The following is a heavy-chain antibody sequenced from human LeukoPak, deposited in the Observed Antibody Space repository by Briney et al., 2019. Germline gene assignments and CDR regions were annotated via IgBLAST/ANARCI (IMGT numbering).Heavy chain of an antibody. CDR1: GFTFSDYY. D-gene: IGHD4-17*01. J-gene: IGHJ5*02. Sequence: GGSLRLSCAASGFTFSDYYMSWIRQAPGKGLEWVSYISSSGSTIYYADSVKGRFTISRDNAKNSLYLQMNSLRAEDTAVYYCARDLYGDFSYNWFDPWGQGTLVTVSS. CDR3: ARDLYGDFSYNWFDP. V-gene: IGHV3-11*01. CDR2: ISSSGSTI.